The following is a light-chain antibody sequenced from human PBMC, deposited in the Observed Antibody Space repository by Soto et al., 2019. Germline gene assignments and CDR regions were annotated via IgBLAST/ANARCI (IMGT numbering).Light chain of an antibody. CDR2: DAS. CDR1: RSISSY. Sequence: DIVLTQSPATLSLSPGERATRSCRAGRSISSYLAWYQHKPGQAPRLLISDASNRATGIPARFSGSGSGTDFTLTISSLEPEDFAVYYCQRRSNWPPTFGGGTRVEIK. V-gene: IGKV3-11*01. J-gene: IGKJ4*01. CDR3: QRRSNWPPT.